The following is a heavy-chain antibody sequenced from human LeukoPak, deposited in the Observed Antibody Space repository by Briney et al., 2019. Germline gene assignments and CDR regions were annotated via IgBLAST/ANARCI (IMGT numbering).Heavy chain of an antibody. J-gene: IGHJ4*02. D-gene: IGHD3-16*02. Sequence: GGSLRLSCAASGFTFSSYGMSWVRQAPGKGLEWVSGIRGSGGSTYYADSVRGRFTISRDTSKDTLYLQMNSLRAEDTAVYYCAKDHSPYDYVGGTYRYFGTGFDYWGQGTLVTVSS. CDR2: IRGSGGST. CDR3: AKDHSPYDYVGGTYRYFGTGFDY. CDR1: GFTFSSYG. V-gene: IGHV3-23*01.